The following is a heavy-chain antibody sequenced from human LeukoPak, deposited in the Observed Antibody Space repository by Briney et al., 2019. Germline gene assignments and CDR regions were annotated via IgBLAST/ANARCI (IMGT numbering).Heavy chain of an antibody. Sequence: GGSLKLSCAASGFTFSSYSMNWVRQAPGKGLEWVSYISSSSSTIYYADSVKGRFTISRDNAKNSLYLQMNSLRAEDTAVYYCARVSVIFGVVTLPFDYWGQGTLVTVSS. CDR1: GFTFSSYS. J-gene: IGHJ4*02. D-gene: IGHD3-3*01. V-gene: IGHV3-48*01. CDR2: ISSSSSTI. CDR3: ARVSVIFGVVTLPFDY.